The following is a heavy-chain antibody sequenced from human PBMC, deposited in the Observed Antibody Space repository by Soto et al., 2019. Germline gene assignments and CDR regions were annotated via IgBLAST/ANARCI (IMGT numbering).Heavy chain of an antibody. V-gene: IGHV4-39*01. D-gene: IGHD6-19*01. CDR2: IFYSGST. CDR1: GGSISSSSYY. Sequence: PSETLSLTCTVSGGSISSSSYYWGWIRHPPGKGLEWIGSIFYSGSTYYNPSLKSRVTISVDTSKNQFSLKLSSVTAADTAVYYCARLSRRDSSGWYYFDYWGQGTLVTVSS. CDR3: ARLSRRDSSGWYYFDY. J-gene: IGHJ4*02.